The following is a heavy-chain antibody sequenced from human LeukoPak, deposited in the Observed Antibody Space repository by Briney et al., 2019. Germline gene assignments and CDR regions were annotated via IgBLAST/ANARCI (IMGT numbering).Heavy chain of an antibody. J-gene: IGHJ4*02. CDR2: ISAYNGDT. CDR1: GYTFTSYG. CDR3: ARDNYGDCLDY. D-gene: IGHD4-17*01. Sequence: ASVKVSCKASGYTFTSYGFSWVRQAPGQGLEWMGWISAYNGDTNYAQKFQGRVTLTTEKSTTTAYMELRSLRSDDTAVYYCARDNYGDCLDYWGQGTLVSVSS. V-gene: IGHV1-18*01.